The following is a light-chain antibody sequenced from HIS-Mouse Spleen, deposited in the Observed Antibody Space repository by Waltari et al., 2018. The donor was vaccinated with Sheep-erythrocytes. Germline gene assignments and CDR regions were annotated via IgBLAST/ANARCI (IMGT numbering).Light chain of an antibody. J-gene: IGLJ1*01. Sequence: SYELTQPPSVSVSPGQTASITCSGDKLGDKYACWYQQKPGQSPVLDIYQDSKRPSGIPERFSGSNSGNTATLAISVTQAMDEADYYCQAWDSSTFSYVFGTGTKVTVL. CDR1: KLGDKY. V-gene: IGLV3-1*01. CDR3: QAWDSSTFSYV. CDR2: QDS.